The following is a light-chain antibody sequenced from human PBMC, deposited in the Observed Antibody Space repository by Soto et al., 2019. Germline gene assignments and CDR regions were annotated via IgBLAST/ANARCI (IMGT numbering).Light chain of an antibody. CDR1: SSNIGADYA. CDR2: RNN. J-gene: IGLJ2*01. V-gene: IGLV1-40*01. CDR3: ATWDGSLPGEV. Sequence: QSVLTQPPSVSGAPGQRVTISCTGTSSNIGADYAVHWYQQLPGTAPKLLMYRNNNRPSGVPDRFSGSKSGTSASLAITGLQAEDEADYYCATWDGSLPGEVFGGGTKLTVL.